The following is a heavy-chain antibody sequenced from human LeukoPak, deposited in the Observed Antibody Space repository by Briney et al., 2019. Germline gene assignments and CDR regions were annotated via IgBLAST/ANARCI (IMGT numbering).Heavy chain of an antibody. J-gene: IGHJ4*02. CDR1: GFIFRTYG. Sequence: GGSLRLSCAASGFIFRTYGMHWVRQAPGKGLEWVAVIWYDGSKKYYADSVKGRLTISRENSKNTLYLQMDSLRAEDTAVYYCAKDLYSNYGPADYWGQGNLVTVSS. V-gene: IGHV3-33*03. CDR2: IWYDGSKK. CDR3: AKDLYSNYGPADY. D-gene: IGHD4-11*01.